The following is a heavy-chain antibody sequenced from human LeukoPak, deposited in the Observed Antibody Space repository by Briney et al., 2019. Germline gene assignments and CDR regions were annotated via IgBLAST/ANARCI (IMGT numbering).Heavy chain of an antibody. D-gene: IGHD3-3*02. J-gene: IGHJ4*02. CDR3: AAGPGWGSIVLDY. Sequence: GGSLRLSCAASGFIFSTAWVGWVRQAPGDWLEWVGRIKSRTDGETTEYAGPVQGRFTISRDDSRNTRYLLMNILKTADTAVYYCAAGPGWGSIVLDYWGQGTLVTVSS. CDR1: GFIFSTAW. CDR2: IKSRTDGETT. V-gene: IGHV3-15*01.